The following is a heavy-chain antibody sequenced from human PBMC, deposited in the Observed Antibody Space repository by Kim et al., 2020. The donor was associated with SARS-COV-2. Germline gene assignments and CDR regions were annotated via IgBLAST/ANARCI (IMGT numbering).Heavy chain of an antibody. CDR1: GFTFSSYA. V-gene: IGHV3-23*01. CDR2: ISGSGGST. J-gene: IGHJ6*02. D-gene: IGHD3-22*01. Sequence: GGSLRLSCAAYGFTFSSYAMSWVRQAPGEGMEWVSAISGSGGSTYYADSLKGRFTISRDNSKNTLYLQMNSLRAEDTAVYYCAKTSDGSSGYFFGMDVWGQGTTVTVSS. CDR3: AKTSDGSSGYFFGMDV.